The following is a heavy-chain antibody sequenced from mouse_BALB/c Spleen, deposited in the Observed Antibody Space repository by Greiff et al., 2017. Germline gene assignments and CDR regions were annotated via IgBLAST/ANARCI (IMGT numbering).Heavy chain of an antibody. CDR1: GYSFTSYW. CDR3: TGYDGAYAMDY. CDR2: IYPGNSDT. J-gene: IGHJ4*01. V-gene: IGHV1-5*01. Sequence: EVQGVESGTVLARPGASVKMSCKASGYSFTSYWMHWVKQRPGQGLEWIGAIYPGNSDTSYNQKFKGKAKLTAVTSASTAYMELSSLTNEDSAVYYCTGYDGAYAMDYWGQGTSVTVSS. D-gene: IGHD2-14*01.